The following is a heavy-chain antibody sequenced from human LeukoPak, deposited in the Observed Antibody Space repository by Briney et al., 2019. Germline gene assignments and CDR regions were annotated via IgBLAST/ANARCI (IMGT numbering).Heavy chain of an antibody. Sequence: SETLSLTCTVSGGSISSYYWNWIRQPPGKGLEWIAYISYTGSTNYNPSLKSRVTISVDTSKNQFSLKLSSVTAADTAVYYCARGSHYYDSSGLFDYWGQGTLVTVSS. D-gene: IGHD3-22*01. CDR2: ISYTGST. V-gene: IGHV4-59*01. J-gene: IGHJ4*02. CDR1: GGSISSYY. CDR3: ARGSHYYDSSGLFDY.